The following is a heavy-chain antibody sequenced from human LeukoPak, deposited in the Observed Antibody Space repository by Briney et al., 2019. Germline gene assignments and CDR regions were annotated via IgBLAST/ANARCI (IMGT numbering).Heavy chain of an antibody. J-gene: IGHJ4*02. CDR3: ATHPRRGYCSGGSCLHYFDY. CDR2: INHSGST. Sequence: PSKTLSLTCAVYGGSFSGYYWSWIRQPPGKGLEWIGEINHSGSTNYNPSLKSRVTISVDTSKNQFSLKLSSVTAADTAVYYCATHPRRGYCSGGSCLHYFDYWGQGTLDTVSS. CDR1: GGSFSGYY. D-gene: IGHD2-15*01. V-gene: IGHV4-34*01.